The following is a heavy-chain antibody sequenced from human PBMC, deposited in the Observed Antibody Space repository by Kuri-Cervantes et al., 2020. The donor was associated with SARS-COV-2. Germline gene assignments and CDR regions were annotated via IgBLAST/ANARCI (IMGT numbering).Heavy chain of an antibody. D-gene: IGHD3-16*01. Sequence: SLKISCAASGFTFDDYAMHWVRQAPGKGLEWVSGISWNSGSIGYADSVKGRFTISRDFAKNSLSLQMRSLGVEDTAVYYCVGAYRQPWTIIFKSWGQGTQVTVSS. V-gene: IGHV3-9*01. CDR1: GFTFDDYA. CDR3: VGAYRQPWTIIFKS. J-gene: IGHJ4*02. CDR2: ISWNSGSI.